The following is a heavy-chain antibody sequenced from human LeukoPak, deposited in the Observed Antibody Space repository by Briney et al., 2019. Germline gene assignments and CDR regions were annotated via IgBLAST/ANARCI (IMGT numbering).Heavy chain of an antibody. Sequence: SETLSLTCTVSGGSISSYYWSWVRQPAGKGLEWIGRIYNSGSTNYNTNYNPSLTSRVTMSVDTSKNQFSLKLNSVSAADTAVYFCARAIWYGSGTTAFDYWGQGTLVTVSP. V-gene: IGHV4-4*07. CDR1: GGSISSYY. J-gene: IGHJ4*02. CDR3: ARAIWYGSGTTAFDY. CDR2: IYNSGST. D-gene: IGHD3-10*01.